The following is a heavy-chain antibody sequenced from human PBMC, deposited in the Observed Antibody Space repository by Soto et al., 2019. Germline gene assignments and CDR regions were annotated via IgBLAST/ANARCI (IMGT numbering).Heavy chain of an antibody. CDR3: AGTHSSSSGGDYFDY. CDR2: IKQDGSEK. J-gene: IGHJ4*02. V-gene: IGHV3-7*03. Sequence: EVQLVESGGGLVQPGGSLRLSCAASGFTFSSYWMSWVRQAPGKGLEWVANIKQDGSEKYYVDSVKGRFTISRDNAKNSLYLQMNSLRAEDTAVYYCAGTHSSSSGGDYFDYWGQGTLVTVSS. CDR1: GFTFSSYW. D-gene: IGHD6-6*01.